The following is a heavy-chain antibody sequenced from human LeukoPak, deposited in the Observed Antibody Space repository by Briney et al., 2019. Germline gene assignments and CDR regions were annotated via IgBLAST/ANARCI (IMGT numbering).Heavy chain of an antibody. V-gene: IGHV1-24*01. CDR3: ATSQAALGASDAFDI. Sequence: ASVKVSCKVSGYTLSELSMHWVRQAPGKGLEWMGGFDPEDGETIYAQKFQGRVTMTEDTSTDTAYMELSSLRSEDTAVYYCATSQAALGASDAFDIWGPGTMVTVSS. J-gene: IGHJ3*02. CDR2: FDPEDGET. CDR1: GYTLSELS. D-gene: IGHD2-15*01.